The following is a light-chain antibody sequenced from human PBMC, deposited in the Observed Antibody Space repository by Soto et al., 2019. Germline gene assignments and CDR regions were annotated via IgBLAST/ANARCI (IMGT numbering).Light chain of an antibody. V-gene: IGKV1-39*01. CDR3: QQTFSHLLS. J-gene: IGKJ4*01. CDR2: SAS. CDR1: ASISDY. Sequence: IQLTQSPSSLSASVGDRVTIVCRASASISDYLNWYQLNSGEAPKVLIYSASTLRGGVPSRFTGTGSGKEFTLTIRSLHPDDVATYYCQQTFSHLLSLGGGTTVAI.